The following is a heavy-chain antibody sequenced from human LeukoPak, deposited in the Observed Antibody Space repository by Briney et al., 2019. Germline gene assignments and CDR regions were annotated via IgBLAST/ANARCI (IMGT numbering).Heavy chain of an antibody. J-gene: IGHJ4*02. Sequence: SETLSLTCAVYGGSFSGYYWSWIRQPPGKGLEWIGEINHSGSTNYNPSLKSRVTISVDTSKNQFSLKLSSVTAADTAVYYCARGKGTGYSYGYPRNFDYWGQGTLVTVSS. CDR2: INHSGST. D-gene: IGHD5-18*01. CDR3: ARGKGTGYSYGYPRNFDY. CDR1: GGSFSGYY. V-gene: IGHV4-34*01.